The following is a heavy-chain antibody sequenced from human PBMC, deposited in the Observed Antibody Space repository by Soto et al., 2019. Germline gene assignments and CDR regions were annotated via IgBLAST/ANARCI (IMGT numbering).Heavy chain of an antibody. D-gene: IGHD6-13*01. V-gene: IGHV5-51*01. CDR2: IYPGDHET. CDR1: GYTFSNFW. J-gene: IGHJ4*02. Sequence: GESLKISCRCSGYTFSNFWIAWVRHLPGKGLEWMGIIYPGDHETRYSPSFHGKVTISADKSINTAYLQWSSLEASDSAFYYCARSPRSSPYFDYWGREPWSPSPQ. CDR3: ARSPRSSPYFDY.